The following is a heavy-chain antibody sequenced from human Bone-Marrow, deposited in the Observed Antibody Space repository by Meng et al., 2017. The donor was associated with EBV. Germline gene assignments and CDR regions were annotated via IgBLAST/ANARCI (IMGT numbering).Heavy chain of an antibody. D-gene: IGHD3-16*01. CDR2: IWYDGSNE. Sequence: VELVESGGVGAQPGRSLRLSCAASGFTFTNYGMHWVRQAPGKGLEWVALIWYDGSNEFYADSVKGRFTISRDNSKNTLYLQMNNLRAEDTALYYCASSTPGGRPDYWGQGTLVTVSS. CDR3: ASSTPGGRPDY. V-gene: IGHV3-33*01. J-gene: IGHJ4*02. CDR1: GFTFTNYG.